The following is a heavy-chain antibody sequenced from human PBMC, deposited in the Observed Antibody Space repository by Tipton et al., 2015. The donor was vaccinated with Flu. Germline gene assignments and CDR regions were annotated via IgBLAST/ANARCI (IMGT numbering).Heavy chain of an antibody. D-gene: IGHD1-14*01. CDR2: IYYSGNT. V-gene: IGHV4-61*08. CDR1: SGSVSSGGYS. Sequence: TLSLTCTVSSGSVSSGGYSWSWIRQPPGKGLEWIGYIYYSGNTNYNPSLKSRVTISVDTAKNQFSLKLSSVTAADTAVYYCARDNLGGAFDYWGQGTLVPVAS. CDR3: ARDNLGGAFDY. J-gene: IGHJ4*02.